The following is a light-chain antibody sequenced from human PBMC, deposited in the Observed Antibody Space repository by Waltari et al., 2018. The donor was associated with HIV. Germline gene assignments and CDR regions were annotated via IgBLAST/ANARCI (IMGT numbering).Light chain of an antibody. CDR3: QQRSNWPPYT. V-gene: IGKV3-11*01. CDR1: QSVSSY. CDR2: DAS. J-gene: IGKJ2*01. Sequence: EIVLTQSPATLSLSPGERATLSSRASQSVSSYLVWYQQKPGKAPRLLIYDASNRATGIPARFSGSGSGTDFTLTISSLEPEDFAVYYCQQRSNWPPYTFGQGTKLEIK.